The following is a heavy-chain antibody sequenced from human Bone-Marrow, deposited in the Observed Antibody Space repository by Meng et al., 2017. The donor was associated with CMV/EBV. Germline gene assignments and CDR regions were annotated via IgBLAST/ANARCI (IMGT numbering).Heavy chain of an antibody. Sequence: ASVKVSCKASGYTFTGYYMHWVRQAPGQGLEWMGWINPNSGGTNYAQKFQGRVTMTRDTSISTAYTELSRLRSDDTAVYYCARTYYDFWSGYYHYYYYGMDVWGQGTTVTVSS. J-gene: IGHJ6*02. CDR1: GYTFTGYY. V-gene: IGHV1-2*02. CDR2: INPNSGGT. CDR3: ARTYYDFWSGYYHYYYYGMDV. D-gene: IGHD3-3*01.